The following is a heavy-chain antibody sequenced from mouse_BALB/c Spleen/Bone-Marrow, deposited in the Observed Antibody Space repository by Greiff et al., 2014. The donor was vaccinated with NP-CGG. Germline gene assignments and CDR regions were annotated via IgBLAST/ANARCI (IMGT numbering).Heavy chain of an antibody. CDR1: GFNIKDTY. D-gene: IGHD2-3*01. CDR3: ATSGDGPIAY. Sequence: VQLQQSGAELVKPGASVKLSCTASGFNIKDTYIHWVKQRHEKGLEWIGRIDPANGNTKYGPKFQGRATATTDTSSNTASLQLSILTAEATAVYYWATSGDGPIAYWGQGTLVTVSA. J-gene: IGHJ3*01. CDR2: IDPANGNT. V-gene: IGHV14-3*02.